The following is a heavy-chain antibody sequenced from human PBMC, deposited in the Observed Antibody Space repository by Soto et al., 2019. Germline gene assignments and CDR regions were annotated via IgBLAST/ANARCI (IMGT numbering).Heavy chain of an antibody. CDR2: TRNKANRFTT. J-gene: IGHJ4*02. V-gene: IGHV3-72*01. D-gene: IGHD2-15*01. CDR1: GFTFSDHY. Sequence: GGSLRLSCAASGFTFSDHYIDWIRQSPGRGLEWVGRTRNKANRFTTEYAASVKGRFTISRDDSNNSVYLQMNSLKADDTAVYYCARARCSGDVCYAAFNWGQGTLVTVSS. CDR3: ARARCSGDVCYAAFN.